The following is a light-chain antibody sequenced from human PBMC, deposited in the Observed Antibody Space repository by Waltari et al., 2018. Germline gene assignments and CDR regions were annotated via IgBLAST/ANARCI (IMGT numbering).Light chain of an antibody. J-gene: IGLJ3*02. CDR1: SSDAGDYDY. V-gene: IGLV2-14*01. CDR2: EVS. CDR3: TSYTSTTTPNWV. Sequence: QSALTQPASVSGSPGQSITISCTGTSSDAGDYDYVSWYQQHPGKAPKLMIYEVSNRPSGVSNRFSGSKSGNTASLIISGLQAEDEADYYCTSYTSTTTPNWVFGGGTKLTVL.